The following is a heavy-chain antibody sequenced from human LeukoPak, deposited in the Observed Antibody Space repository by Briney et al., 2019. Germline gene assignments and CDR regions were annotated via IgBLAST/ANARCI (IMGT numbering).Heavy chain of an antibody. CDR2: ISWNSGSI. V-gene: IGHV3-9*03. CDR3: AKGYSSGWYEAFDI. Sequence: GGSLRLSCAASGFTLDDYAMHWVRQAPGKGLEWVSGISWNSGSIGYADSVKGRFTISRDNAKNSLYLQMNSLRAEDMALYYCAKGYSSGWYEAFDIWGQGTMVTASS. J-gene: IGHJ3*02. D-gene: IGHD6-19*01. CDR1: GFTLDDYA.